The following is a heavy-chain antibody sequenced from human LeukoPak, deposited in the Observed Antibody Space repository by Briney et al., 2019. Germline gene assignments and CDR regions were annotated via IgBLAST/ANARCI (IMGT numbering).Heavy chain of an antibody. CDR3: ARETYGEGAFDI. V-gene: IGHV4-59*01. D-gene: IGHD4-17*01. CDR1: GGSISSYY. J-gene: IGHJ3*02. Sequence: SETLSLTCTVSGGSISSYYWSWIRQPPGKGLEWIGYIYYSGSTNYNPSLKSRVTISVDTSKNQFSLKLSSVTAADTALYYCARETYGEGAFDIWGQGTIVTVSP. CDR2: IYYSGST.